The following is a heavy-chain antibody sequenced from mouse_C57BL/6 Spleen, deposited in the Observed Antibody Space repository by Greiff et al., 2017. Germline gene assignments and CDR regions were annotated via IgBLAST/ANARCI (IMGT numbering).Heavy chain of an antibody. Sequence: QVHVKQSGAELARPGASVKLSCKASGYTFTSYGISWVKQRTGQGLEWIGEIYPRSGNTYYNEKFKGKATLTADKSSSTAYMELRSLTSEDSAVYFCARTLDGYRYFDVWGTGTTVTVSS. CDR2: IYPRSGNT. J-gene: IGHJ1*03. D-gene: IGHD2-3*01. CDR3: ARTLDGYRYFDV. V-gene: IGHV1-81*01. CDR1: GYTFTSYG.